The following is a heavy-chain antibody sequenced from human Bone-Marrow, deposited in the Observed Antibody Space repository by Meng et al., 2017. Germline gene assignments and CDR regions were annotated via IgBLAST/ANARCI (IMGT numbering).Heavy chain of an antibody. Sequence: QRWGQGRLNPSGTLSLTCAVYGGSFSGYYWSWIRQPPGKGLEWIGEINHSGSANYNPSLKSRVTISVDTSKNQFSLKLSSVTAADTAVYYCARGRVTTVTTPNWYFDLWGRGTLVTVSS. V-gene: IGHV4-34*01. J-gene: IGHJ2*01. CDR2: INHSGSA. CDR1: GGSFSGYY. D-gene: IGHD4-17*01. CDR3: ARGRVTTVTTPNWYFDL.